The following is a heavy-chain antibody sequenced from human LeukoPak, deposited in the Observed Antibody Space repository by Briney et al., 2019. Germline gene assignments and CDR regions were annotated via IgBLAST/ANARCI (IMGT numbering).Heavy chain of an antibody. CDR2: LSRGGSTT. D-gene: IGHD2-15*01. CDR1: GFAFNMFA. J-gene: IGHJ4*02. Sequence: GGSLRLSCAGTGFAFNMFAIDWVRQAPGKGLEWVSGLSRGGSTTNYADSVKGRFTISRDKSQNSVFLQLNSLRPEDTAVYYCARQQRIRHCSEGVCTEGYYFDYWGRGTLVTVSS. V-gene: IGHV3-23*01. CDR3: ARQQRIRHCSEGVCTEGYYFDY.